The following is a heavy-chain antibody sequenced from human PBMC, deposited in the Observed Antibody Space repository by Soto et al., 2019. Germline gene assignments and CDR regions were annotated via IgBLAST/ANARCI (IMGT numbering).Heavy chain of an antibody. CDR1: GFTFSSYS. V-gene: IGHV3-48*02. CDR3: ARDTSGGVIVFDAFDI. J-gene: IGHJ3*02. D-gene: IGHD3-16*02. CDR2: ISSSSSTI. Sequence: PGGSLRLSCAASGFTFSSYSMNWVRQAPGKGLEWVSYISSSSSTIYYADSVKGRFTISRDNAKNSLYLQMNSLRDEDTAVYYCARDTSGGVIVFDAFDIWGQGTMVTVSS.